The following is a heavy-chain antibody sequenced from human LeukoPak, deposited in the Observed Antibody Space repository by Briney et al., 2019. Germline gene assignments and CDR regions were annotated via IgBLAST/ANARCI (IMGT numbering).Heavy chain of an antibody. CDR3: AKGGGSSRYAQLYY. Sequence: GGSLRLSCAASGFIFSNYVMSWVRRAPGKGLEWVSVISGSGGDTFYADSVKGRFAISRDDSRSTLYLQMNSLRAEDTAVYYCAKGGGSSRYAQLYYWGQGTLVTVSS. V-gene: IGHV3-23*01. J-gene: IGHJ4*02. CDR1: GFIFSNYV. D-gene: IGHD2-15*01. CDR2: ISGSGGDT.